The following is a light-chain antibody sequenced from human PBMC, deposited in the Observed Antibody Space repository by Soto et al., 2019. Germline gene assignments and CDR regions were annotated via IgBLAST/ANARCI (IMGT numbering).Light chain of an antibody. CDR1: QSVSSN. CDR3: HQRQSWPRT. Sequence: EIVMTQSPATLSVSPGERATLSFRASQSVSSNLACYQHRPGPAPRLLIYLTSNRAAGTPARFSGSGSGTDFTLTISDVQPEDFAIYYCHQRQSWPRTFGQGTKVDIK. CDR2: LTS. J-gene: IGKJ1*01. V-gene: IGKV3D-15*01.